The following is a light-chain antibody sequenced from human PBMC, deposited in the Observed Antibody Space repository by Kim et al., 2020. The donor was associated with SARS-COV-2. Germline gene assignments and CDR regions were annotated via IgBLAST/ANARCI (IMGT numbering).Light chain of an antibody. V-gene: IGKV1-5*03. J-gene: IGKJ1*01. CDR3: QHYDSNSGT. Sequence: DIQMTQSPSTLSASVGDRVTITCRASQRIGRGLAWYQQKSWKAPKVLIYQASSLESGVPSRFSGSGSGTEFTLTIGSLQPDDFATYYCQHYDSNSGTFGQGTKVDIK. CDR2: QAS. CDR1: QRIGRG.